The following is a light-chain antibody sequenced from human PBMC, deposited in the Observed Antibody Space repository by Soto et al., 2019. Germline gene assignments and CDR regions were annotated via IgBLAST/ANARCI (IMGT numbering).Light chain of an antibody. CDR3: AAWDDSLSGPVV. CDR1: SSNIGSNY. V-gene: IGLV1-47*01. Sequence: QPLLTQPPSASGTPGQRVTISCSGSSSNIGSNYVYWYQQLPGTAPKLLIYRNNQRPSGVPDRFSGSKSGTSASLAISGLRSEDEADYYCAAWDDSLSGPVVFGGGTKVTVL. J-gene: IGLJ2*01. CDR2: RNN.